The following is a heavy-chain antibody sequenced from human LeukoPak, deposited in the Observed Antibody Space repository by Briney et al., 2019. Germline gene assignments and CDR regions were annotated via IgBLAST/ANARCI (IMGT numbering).Heavy chain of an antibody. Sequence: GGSLRLSCAASGFSFSNYWMHWVRQPPGKGLEWVANIKQDGSEKYYVDSVKGRFTISRDNAKNSLYLQMNSLRAEDTGVYYCDGGTGWVSNLGGGQGTLVIVSS. CDR3: DGGTGWVSNLG. CDR1: GFSFSNYW. J-gene: IGHJ4*02. CDR2: IKQDGSEK. D-gene: IGHD6-19*01. V-gene: IGHV3-7*03.